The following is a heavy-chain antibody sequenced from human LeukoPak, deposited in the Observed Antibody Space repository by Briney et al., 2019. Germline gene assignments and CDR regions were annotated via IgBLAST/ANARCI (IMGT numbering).Heavy chain of an antibody. Sequence: ASVKVSCKASGYTFTSYGISWVRQAPGQRLEWMVWISAYNGNTNYAQKLQGRVTMTTDTSTSTAYTELRSLRSDDTAVYYCARDNLGLRWLFDYWGQGTLVTVSS. J-gene: IGHJ4*02. CDR3: ARDNLGLRWLFDY. CDR1: GYTFTSYG. CDR2: ISAYNGNT. V-gene: IGHV1-18*01. D-gene: IGHD4-23*01.